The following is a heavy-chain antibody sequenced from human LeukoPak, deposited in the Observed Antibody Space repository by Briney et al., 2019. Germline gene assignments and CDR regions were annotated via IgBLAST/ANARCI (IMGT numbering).Heavy chain of an antibody. CDR2: ISYDGSNK. CDR3: ARVEQLVTPFYYYGMDV. V-gene: IGHV3-30-3*01. D-gene: IGHD6-13*01. Sequence: GGSLRLSCAASGFTFSSYAMHWVRQAPGKGLEWVAVISYDGSNKYYADSVKGRFTISRDNSKNTLYLQMNSLRAEDTAVYYCARVEQLVTPFYYYGMDVWGQGTPVTVSS. J-gene: IGHJ6*02. CDR1: GFTFSSYA.